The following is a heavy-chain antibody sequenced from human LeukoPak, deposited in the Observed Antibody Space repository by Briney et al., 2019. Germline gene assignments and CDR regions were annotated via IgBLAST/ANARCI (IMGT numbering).Heavy chain of an antibody. V-gene: IGHV1-2*02. CDR2: INPNSGGT. CDR3: ARDSDCTNGVCYRTDLDY. Sequence: ASVKVSCKASGYTFTGYYMHWVRQAPGQGLEWMGWINPNSGGTNYAQKFQGRVTMTRDTSISTAYMELSRLISDDTAVYYCARDSDCTNGVCYRTDLDYWGQGTPVTVSS. CDR1: GYTFTGYY. D-gene: IGHD2-8*01. J-gene: IGHJ4*02.